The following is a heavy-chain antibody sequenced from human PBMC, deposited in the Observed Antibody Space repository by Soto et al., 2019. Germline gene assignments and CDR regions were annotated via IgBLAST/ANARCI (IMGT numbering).Heavy chain of an antibody. CDR2: ISYDGSNK. D-gene: IGHD6-19*01. J-gene: IGHJ5*02. CDR1: GFTFSSYA. Sequence: QVQLVESGGGVVQPGRSLRLSCAASGFTFSSYAMHWVRQAPGKGLEWVAVISYDGSNKYYADSVKGRFTISRDKSKNTLYLQMNSLRAEDTAVYYCARDRGIAVAGNWFDPWGQGTLVTVSS. CDR3: ARDRGIAVAGNWFDP. V-gene: IGHV3-30-3*01.